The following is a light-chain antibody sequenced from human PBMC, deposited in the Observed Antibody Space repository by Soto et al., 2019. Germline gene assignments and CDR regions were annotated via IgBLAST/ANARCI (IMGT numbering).Light chain of an antibody. CDR2: DNN. J-gene: IGLJ7*01. CDR3: GTWDSSLSAHAV. Sequence: QSVFTQPPSVSAAPVQKVTIACSGSSSNIGNNYVSWYQQLPGTAPKLLIYDNNKRPSGIPDRFSGSKSGTSATLGITGLQTGDEADYYCGTWDSSLSAHAVFGGGTQLTVL. CDR1: SSNIGNNY. V-gene: IGLV1-51*01.